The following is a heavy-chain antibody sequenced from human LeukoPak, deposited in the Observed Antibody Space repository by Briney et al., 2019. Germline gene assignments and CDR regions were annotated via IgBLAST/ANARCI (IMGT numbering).Heavy chain of an antibody. CDR2: ISGYNGNT. CDR1: GYTFTSYG. D-gene: IGHD3-10*01. CDR3: VSGPGAPDC. Sequence: GASVKVSCKASGYTFTSYGISWVRQAPGQGLEWMGWISGYNGNTNYAQKFQGRVTMTEDTSTDTAYMELSSLRSEDTAVYYCVSGPGAPDCWGQGTLVTVSS. J-gene: IGHJ4*02. V-gene: IGHV1-18*01.